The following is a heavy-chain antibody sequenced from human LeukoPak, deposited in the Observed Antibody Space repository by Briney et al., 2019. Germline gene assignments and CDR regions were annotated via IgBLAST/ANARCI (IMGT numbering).Heavy chain of an antibody. CDR3: AKRGRHYFDH. Sequence: PGGSLRLSCTASGFTFSNYAENWVRQAPGKGLEWVSSITASGDNIYHADSVKGRFTISRDNSRNTLFLQMNSLRAEDTAVYYCAKRGRHYFDHWGQGTLVIVSS. D-gene: IGHD1-26*01. CDR2: ITASGDNI. J-gene: IGHJ4*02. CDR1: GFTFSNYA. V-gene: IGHV3-23*01.